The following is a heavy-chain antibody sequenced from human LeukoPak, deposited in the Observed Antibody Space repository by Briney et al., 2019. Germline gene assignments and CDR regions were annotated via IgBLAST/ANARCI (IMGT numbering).Heavy chain of an antibody. Sequence: SETLSLTCNVSGASMRSETHYWSRLRQHPGKGPEWIAYIYYTAGAYYNPSLESRVSISLDASENQFSLKLSSVTAADTAVYYCARGRRELKYAPDYWGQGTLVTVSS. D-gene: IGHD2-2*01. CDR2: IYYTAGA. V-gene: IGHV4-31*03. J-gene: IGHJ4*02. CDR3: ARGRRELKYAPDY. CDR1: GASMRSETHY.